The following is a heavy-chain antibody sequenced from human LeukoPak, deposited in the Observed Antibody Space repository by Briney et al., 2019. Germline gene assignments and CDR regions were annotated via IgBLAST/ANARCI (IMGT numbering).Heavy chain of an antibody. Sequence: SETLSPTCTVSGYSISSGYYWGWIRQPPGKGLEWIGSIYHSGSTYYNPSLKSRVTISVDTSKNQFSLKLSSVTAADTAVYYCARRLSGFNSWGQGTLVTVSS. CDR1: GYSISSGYY. D-gene: IGHD3-3*01. V-gene: IGHV4-38-2*02. J-gene: IGHJ5*01. CDR3: ARRLSGFNS. CDR2: IYHSGST.